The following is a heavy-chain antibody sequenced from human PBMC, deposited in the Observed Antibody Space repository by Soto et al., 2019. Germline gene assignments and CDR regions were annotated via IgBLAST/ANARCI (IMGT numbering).Heavy chain of an antibody. CDR1: GFTFDDYA. V-gene: IGHV3-9*01. D-gene: IGHD6-19*01. Sequence: EVQLVESGGGLVQPGRSLRLSCAASGFTFDDYAMHWVRQAPGKGLEWVSGISWNSGSIGYADSVKGRFTISRDNAKNSLYLQMNNLRAEDTALYYCAKVPPGYSSGWYSKWGQGTLVTVSS. CDR3: AKVPPGYSSGWYSK. CDR2: ISWNSGSI. J-gene: IGHJ4*02.